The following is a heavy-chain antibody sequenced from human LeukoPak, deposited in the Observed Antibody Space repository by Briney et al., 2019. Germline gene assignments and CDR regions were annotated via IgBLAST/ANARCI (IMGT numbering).Heavy chain of an antibody. CDR1: GGSISTYY. J-gene: IGHJ6*02. V-gene: IGHV4-4*07. Sequence: SETLSLTCTVSGGSISTYYWSWIRQPAGQGLEWIGRMYTSGTTKYNPSLKSRVTMSVDTSNNQFSLKVSSVTAADTAVYYCARDQGSYYGVDVWGQGTMVTVSS. CDR2: MYTSGTT. CDR3: ARDQGSYYGVDV.